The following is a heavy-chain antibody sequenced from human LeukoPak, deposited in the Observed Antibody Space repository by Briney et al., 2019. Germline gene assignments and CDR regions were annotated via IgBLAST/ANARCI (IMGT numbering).Heavy chain of an antibody. D-gene: IGHD6-13*01. CDR3: ASGRQLGY. V-gene: IGHV3-7*01. CDR1: GFTFSNYW. Sequence: GGSLRLSCAASGFTFSNYWMSWVRQAPGKGLEWVANIKEDGSEKYYVDSVKGRFTISRDNARNSLYLQMNSLRAEDTAVYYCASGRQLGYWGQGTMVTVSS. CDR2: IKEDGSEK. J-gene: IGHJ4*02.